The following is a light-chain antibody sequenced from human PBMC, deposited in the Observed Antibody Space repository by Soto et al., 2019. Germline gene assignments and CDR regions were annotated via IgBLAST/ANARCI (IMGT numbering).Light chain of an antibody. CDR3: QSYAFSLTSVV. CDR1: SSNIGAASN. CDR2: DDN. J-gene: IGLJ2*01. Sequence: QSVLTQPPSVSGAPAQRVTISCTGSSSNIGAASNVYWYQQLPGVAPKLLLYDDNSRPSGVPDRFSASKSGTSASLAITGLQAEDEADYYCQSYAFSLTSVVFGGGTKLTVL. V-gene: IGLV1-40*01.